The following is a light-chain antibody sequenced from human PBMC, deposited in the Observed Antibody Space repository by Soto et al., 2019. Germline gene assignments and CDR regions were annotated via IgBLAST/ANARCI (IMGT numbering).Light chain of an antibody. Sequence: QSALTQPASVSGSPGQSITISCTGTSSDVGRYNYVSWYQQHPGKAPKLIIYGVFNRPSGVSSRFSASKSGNTASLTISGLQAEDEADYYCSSDTSSSTWVFGRGTKVTVL. CDR3: SSDTSSSTWV. CDR1: SSDVGRYNY. J-gene: IGLJ3*02. CDR2: GVF. V-gene: IGLV2-14*01.